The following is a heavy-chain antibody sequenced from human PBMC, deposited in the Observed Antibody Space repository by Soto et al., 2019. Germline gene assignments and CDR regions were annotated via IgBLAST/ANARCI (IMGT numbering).Heavy chain of an antibody. CDR2: INHTGGT. J-gene: IGHJ1*01. CDR3: ANIRTVSAWPSPPVQH. Sequence: SETLPLTCAVYGGSVNGYYWNWIRQPPGKGLEWIGEINHTGGTHYNPSLKSRVTMSVDTSKNQFSLRLSSVTAADTAIYYCANIRTVSAWPSPPVQHWRQVTMVA. D-gene: IGHD1-1*01. V-gene: IGHV4-34*01. CDR1: GGSVNGYY.